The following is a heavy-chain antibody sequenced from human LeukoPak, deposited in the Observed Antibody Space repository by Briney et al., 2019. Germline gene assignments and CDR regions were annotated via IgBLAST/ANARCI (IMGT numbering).Heavy chain of an antibody. CDR3: ARVPLKSDSDYFDY. CDR2: IDYTGIT. CDR1: GGSISSYY. V-gene: IGHV4-59*12. D-gene: IGHD2-21*02. Sequence: SETLSLTCTVSGGSISSYYWSWIRQPPGKGLQWIGNIDYTGITTTSPSLSSRVNLSVDTSNNQFSLKLTSVTAADTAVYYCARVPLKSDSDYFDYWGQGTLVSVSS. J-gene: IGHJ4*02.